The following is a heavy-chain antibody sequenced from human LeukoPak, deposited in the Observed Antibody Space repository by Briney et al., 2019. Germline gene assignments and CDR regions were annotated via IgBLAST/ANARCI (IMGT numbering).Heavy chain of an antibody. D-gene: IGHD2-8*01. V-gene: IGHV3-33*01. CDR2: VWHDGSNK. Sequence: GGSLRLSCAASGFTFSRYCMHWFRQPPGRGLEWVALVWHDGSNKYYADSVKGRFTISRDNSKNTLHLQMNRLRAEDTAVYYCATDNNDNGYFDYWGQGTLVTVSS. J-gene: IGHJ4*02. CDR3: ATDNNDNGYFDY. CDR1: GFTFSRYC.